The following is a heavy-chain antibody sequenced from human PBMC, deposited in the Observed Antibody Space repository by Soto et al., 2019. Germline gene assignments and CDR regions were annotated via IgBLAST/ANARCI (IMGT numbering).Heavy chain of an antibody. J-gene: IGHJ3*02. CDR2: IYSGGST. CDR1: GFTVSSNY. CDR3: ARDLEYCSGGSCYTWLGAFDI. D-gene: IGHD2-15*01. Sequence: GGSLRLSCAASGFTVSSNYMSWVRQAPGKGLEWVSVIYSGGSTYYADSVKGRFTISRDNSKNTLYLQMNSLRAEDTAVYYCARDLEYCSGGSCYTWLGAFDIWDQGTMVTVSS. V-gene: IGHV3-53*01.